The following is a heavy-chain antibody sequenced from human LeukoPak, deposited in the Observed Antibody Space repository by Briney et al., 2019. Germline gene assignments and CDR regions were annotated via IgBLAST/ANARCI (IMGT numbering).Heavy chain of an antibody. J-gene: IGHJ3*01. D-gene: IGHD1-26*01. CDR1: RFTFSSYA. CDR2: ISGSGSNT. CDR3: AKDLRYSGSPRGFDF. V-gene: IGHV3-23*01. Sequence: GGSLRLSCAASRFTFSSYAMSWVRQAPGKGLEWVSSISGSGSNTFYADSVKGRFTISRDNSKNTLYLQMNSLRAEDTAVYYCAKDLRYSGSPRGFDFWGRGTMVTVSS.